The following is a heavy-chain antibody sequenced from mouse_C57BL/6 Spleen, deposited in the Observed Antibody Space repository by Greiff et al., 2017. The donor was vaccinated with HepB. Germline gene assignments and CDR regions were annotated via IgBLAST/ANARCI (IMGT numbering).Heavy chain of an antibody. CDR1: GYSSTSYY. Sequence: VQLQQSGPELVKPGASVKISCKASGYSSTSYYIHWVKQRPGQGLEWIGWIYPGSGNTKYNEKFKGKATLTADTSSSTAYVQLSSLTSEDSAVYYCARGRYDGYQGGFDYWGQGTTLTVSS. V-gene: IGHV1-66*01. CDR2: IYPGSGNT. CDR3: ARGRYDGYQGGFDY. J-gene: IGHJ2*01. D-gene: IGHD2-3*01.